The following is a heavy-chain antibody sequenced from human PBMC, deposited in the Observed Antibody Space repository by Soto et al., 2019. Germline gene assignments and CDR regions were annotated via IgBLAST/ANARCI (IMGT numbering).Heavy chain of an antibody. J-gene: IGHJ4*02. CDR2: LSGSGGST. D-gene: IGHD5-12*01. V-gene: IGHV3-23*01. Sequence: EVQLLDSGGGLVQPGGSLRLSCAASGFTFDSYPMSWARQAPGKGLEWVSTLSGSGGSTHYADSVKGRFTISRDNSKNTLYLQMNSLRAADTAIYYCAKVLASYDASADYWGKGTLVTVSS. CDR1: GFTFDSYP. CDR3: AKVLASYDASADY.